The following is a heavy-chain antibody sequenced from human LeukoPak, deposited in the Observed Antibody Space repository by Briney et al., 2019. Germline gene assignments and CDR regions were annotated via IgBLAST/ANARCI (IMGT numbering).Heavy chain of an antibody. CDR2: IKQDGSEK. Sequence: GGSLRLSCAASGFTFSNFWMSWVRQAPGKGLEWVANIKQDGSEKYYVDSVKGRFTISRDNAKNLLYLQMNSLRAEDTAVYYCARATTGTTLSYYYYYMDVWGKGTTVTVSS. CDR3: ARATTGTTLSYYYYYMDV. V-gene: IGHV3-7*01. D-gene: IGHD1-1*01. CDR1: GFTFSNFW. J-gene: IGHJ6*03.